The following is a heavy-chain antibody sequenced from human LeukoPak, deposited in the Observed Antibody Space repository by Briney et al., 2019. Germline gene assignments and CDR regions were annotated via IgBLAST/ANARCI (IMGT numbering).Heavy chain of an antibody. CDR2: INHSGST. Sequence: SETLSLTCAVYGGSFSGYYWSWIRQPLGKGLEWIGEINHSGSTNYNPSLKSRVTISVDTSKNQFSLKLSSVTAADTAVYYCARGGYYYYYGMDVWGQGTTVTVSS. J-gene: IGHJ6*02. CDR3: ARGGYYYYYGMDV. CDR1: GGSFSGYY. V-gene: IGHV4-34*01.